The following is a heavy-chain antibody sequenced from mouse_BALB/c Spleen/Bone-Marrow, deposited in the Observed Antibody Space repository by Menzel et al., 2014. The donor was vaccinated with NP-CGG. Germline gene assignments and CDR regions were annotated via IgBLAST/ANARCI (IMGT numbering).Heavy chain of an antibody. CDR3: ANYYGSTWFAY. D-gene: IGHD1-1*01. J-gene: IGHJ3*01. CDR1: GFTFSDYY. V-gene: IGHV5-4*02. CDR2: ISDGGSYT. Sequence: DVMLVESGGGLVKPGGSLKLSCAASGFTFSDYYMCWVRQTPEKRLEWVATISDGGSYTYYPDSVKGRFTISRDNAKNNLYLQMGSLKSEDTAMYYCANYYGSTWFAYWGQGTLVTVSA.